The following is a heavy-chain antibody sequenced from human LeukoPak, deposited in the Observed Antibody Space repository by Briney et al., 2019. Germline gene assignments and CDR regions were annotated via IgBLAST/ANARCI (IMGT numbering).Heavy chain of an antibody. J-gene: IGHJ4*02. CDR1: GGSISSSSYY. D-gene: IGHD6-6*01. Sequence: PSETLSLTCTVSGGSISSSSYYWGWIRQPPGKGLEWIGSIYYSGSTYYNPSLKSRVTISVDTSKNQFSLKLSSVTAADTAVYYCARGLGIAARWPFDYWGQGTLVTVSS. CDR3: ARGLGIAARWPFDY. V-gene: IGHV4-39*07. CDR2: IYYSGST.